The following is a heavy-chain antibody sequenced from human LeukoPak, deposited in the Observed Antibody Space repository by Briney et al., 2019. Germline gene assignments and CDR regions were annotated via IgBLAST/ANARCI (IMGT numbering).Heavy chain of an antibody. Sequence: SETLSLTCAVSGGSISSSNWWGWVRQPPGKGLEWIGEIYHSGSTNYNPSLKSRVTISVDKSKNQFSLRLSSVTAADTAVYYCASSGAGSSKDYWGQGTLVTVPS. V-gene: IGHV4-4*02. CDR3: ASSGAGSSKDY. CDR2: IYHSGST. J-gene: IGHJ4*02. D-gene: IGHD3-10*01. CDR1: GGSISSSNW.